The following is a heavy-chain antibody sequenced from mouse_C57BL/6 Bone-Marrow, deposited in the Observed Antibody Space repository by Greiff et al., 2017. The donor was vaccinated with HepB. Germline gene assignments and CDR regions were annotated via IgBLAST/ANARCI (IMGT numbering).Heavy chain of an antibody. CDR3: ARYYYPFAY. D-gene: IGHD1-1*01. J-gene: IGHJ3*01. CDR1: GYTFTDYY. CDR2: INPYNGGT. V-gene: IGHV1-19*01. Sequence: EVHLVESGPVLVKPGASVKMSCKASGYTFTDYYMNWVKQSHGKSLEWIGVINPYNGGTSYNQKFKGKATLTVDKSSSTAYMELNSLTSEDSAVYYCARYYYPFAYWGQGTLVTVSA.